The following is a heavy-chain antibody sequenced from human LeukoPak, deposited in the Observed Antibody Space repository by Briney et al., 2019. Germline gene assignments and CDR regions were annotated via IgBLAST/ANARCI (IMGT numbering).Heavy chain of an antibody. J-gene: IGHJ5*02. CDR1: GGSISSYY. Sequence: PSETLSLTCTVSGGSISSYYWSWIRQPAGKGLEWIGRIYTSGSTNYNPSLKSRVTMSVDTSKNQFSLKLSSVTAADTAVYYCASLYDSSGYLPDFMPYDPWGQGTLVTVSS. V-gene: IGHV4-4*07. CDR2: IYTSGST. CDR3: ASLYDSSGYLPDFMPYDP. D-gene: IGHD3-22*01.